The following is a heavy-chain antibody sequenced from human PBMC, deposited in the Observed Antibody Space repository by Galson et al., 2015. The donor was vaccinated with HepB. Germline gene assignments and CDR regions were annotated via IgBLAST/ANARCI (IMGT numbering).Heavy chain of an antibody. CDR3: ARDPGIVGAEYYFDY. CDR1: GFTFSSYA. Sequence: SLRLSCAASGFTFSSYAMHWVRQAPGKGLEWVAVISYDGSNKYYADSVKGRFTISRDNSKNTLYLQMNSLRAEDTAVYYCARDPGIVGAEYYFDYWGQGTLVTVSS. CDR2: ISYDGSNK. J-gene: IGHJ4*02. D-gene: IGHD1-26*01. V-gene: IGHV3-30*04.